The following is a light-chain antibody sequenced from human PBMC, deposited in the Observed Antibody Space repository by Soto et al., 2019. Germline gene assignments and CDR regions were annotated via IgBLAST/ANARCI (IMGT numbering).Light chain of an antibody. CDR1: KLGDKY. CDR2: QDS. Sequence: SYELTQPPSVSVSPGQTASITCSGDKLGDKYAYWYQQKPGQSPVLVIYQDSKRPSGIPERFSGSNSGNTATLTISGTQAMDEADYYCQAWDSSTYDVFGPGTKLTVL. J-gene: IGLJ1*01. CDR3: QAWDSSTYDV. V-gene: IGLV3-1*01.